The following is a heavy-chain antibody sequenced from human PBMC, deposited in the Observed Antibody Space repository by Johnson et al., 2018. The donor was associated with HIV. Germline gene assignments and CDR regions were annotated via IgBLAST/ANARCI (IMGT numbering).Heavy chain of an antibody. V-gene: IGHV3-74*02. Sequence: VQLVESGGGVIRPGGSLRLSCAASGFDFSSSWMHWVRQAPGKGLVWVSRINSDGSSTSYADSVRGRFTISRDDSKNKLFLQMNSRRVEDTAVYFCARKSVINFDAIDVWGRGTLVTVSS. CDR3: ARKSVINFDAIDV. J-gene: IGHJ3*01. D-gene: IGHD4-23*01. CDR2: INSDGSST. CDR1: GFDFSSSW.